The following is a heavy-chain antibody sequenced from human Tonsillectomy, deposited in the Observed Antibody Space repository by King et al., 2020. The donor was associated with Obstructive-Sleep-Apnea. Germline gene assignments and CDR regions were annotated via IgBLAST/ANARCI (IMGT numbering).Heavy chain of an antibody. J-gene: IGHJ4*02. CDR2: IGTDGDT. V-gene: IGHV3-13*04. CDR1: GFPFSSYD. Sequence: VQLVESGGGLVQPGGSLRLSCAASGFPFSSYDMYWVRQATGKGLEGVSAIGTDGDTYYPASVKGRFTISRENAKNTLYLHMNSLRAGETAVYYCARVDCSGGSCRFDYWGQGTLVTVSS. CDR3: ARVDCSGGSCRFDY. D-gene: IGHD2-15*01.